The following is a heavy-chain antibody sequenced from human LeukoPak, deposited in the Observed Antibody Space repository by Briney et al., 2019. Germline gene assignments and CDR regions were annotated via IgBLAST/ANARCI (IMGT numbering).Heavy chain of an antibody. V-gene: IGHV4-34*01. CDR1: GRSFRGYY. J-gene: IGHJ4*02. Sequence: SETLSLTCAVYGRSFRGYYGGWTRQPPGKGVEWIGEINHSGSNNYNPSLKRRVTISVDKSKNQFSLQLNSVTPEDTAVYYCARELDRDSSSWYAFDYWGQGTLVTVSS. D-gene: IGHD6-13*01. CDR3: ARELDRDSSSWYAFDY. CDR2: INHSGSN.